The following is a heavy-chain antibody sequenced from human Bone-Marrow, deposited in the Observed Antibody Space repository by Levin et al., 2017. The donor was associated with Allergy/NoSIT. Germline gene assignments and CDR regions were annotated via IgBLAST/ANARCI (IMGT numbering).Heavy chain of an antibody. CDR3: ARDKAAAGEGHRGPPYNWFDP. V-gene: IGHV3-20*01. CDR2: INWNGGST. CDR1: GFTFDDYG. J-gene: IGHJ5*02. Sequence: SCAASGFTFDDYGMSWVRQAPGKGLEWVSGINWNGGSTGYADSVKGRFTISRDNAKNSLYLQMNSLRAEDTALYHCARDKAAAGEGHRGPPYNWFDPWGQGTLVTVSS. D-gene: IGHD6-13*01.